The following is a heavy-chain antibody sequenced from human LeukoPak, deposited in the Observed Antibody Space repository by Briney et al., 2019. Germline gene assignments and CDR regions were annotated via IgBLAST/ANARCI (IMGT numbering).Heavy chain of an antibody. CDR3: AREVVPDCSGGSCYSGWFDP. CDR2: IYYSGSI. CDR1: GGSISSYY. D-gene: IGHD2-15*01. J-gene: IGHJ5*02. V-gene: IGHV4-59*06. Sequence: SETLSLTCTVSGGSISSYYWSWIRQPAGKGLEWIGYIYYSGSIYYNPSLKSRVTISVDTSKNQFSLRLSSVTAADTAVYYCAREVVPDCSGGSCYSGWFDPWGQGTLVTVSS.